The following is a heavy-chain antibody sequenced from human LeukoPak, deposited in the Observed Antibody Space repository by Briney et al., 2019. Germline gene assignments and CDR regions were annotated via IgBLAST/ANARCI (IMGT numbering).Heavy chain of an antibody. D-gene: IGHD5/OR15-5a*01. CDR3: AREVLRNYGMDV. CDR1: GFTFSSYA. CDR2: ISYDGSNK. V-gene: IGHV3-30-3*01. Sequence: GGSLRLSCAASGFTFSSYAMHWVRQAPGKGLEWVAVISYDGSNKYYADSVKGRFTISRDNSKNTLYLQMNSLRAEDTAVYYCAREVLRNYGMDVWGQGTTVTVSS. J-gene: IGHJ6*02.